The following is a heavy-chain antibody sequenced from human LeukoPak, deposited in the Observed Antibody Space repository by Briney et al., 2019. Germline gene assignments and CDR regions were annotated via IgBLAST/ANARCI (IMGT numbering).Heavy chain of an antibody. D-gene: IGHD5-18*01. CDR2: INPNSGGT. CDR1: GYTFTGYY. V-gene: IGHV1-2*02. Sequence: GASVKVSCKASGYTFTGYYMHWVRQAPGQGLEWMGWINPNSGGTNYAQKFQGRVTMTRDTSISTAYMELRSLRSDDTAVYYCARDLRRGTAMVGSMADYWGQGTLVTVSS. J-gene: IGHJ4*02. CDR3: ARDLRRGTAMVGSMADY.